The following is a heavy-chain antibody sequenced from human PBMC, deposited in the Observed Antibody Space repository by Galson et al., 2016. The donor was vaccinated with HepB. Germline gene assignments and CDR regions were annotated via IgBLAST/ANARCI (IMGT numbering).Heavy chain of an antibody. CDR1: GFTFSDYY. CDR3: VRDWDKYYDILTDNNWFDP. D-gene: IGHD3-9*01. V-gene: IGHV3-11*01. Sequence: SLRLSCAASGFTFSDYYMSWIRQSPGKGLEWVSYITNSGSAIYYADSVKGRFTISRDNAKNSLFLQMNSLRADDTGVYYCVRDWDKYYDILTDNNWFDPWGQGTLVTVSS. CDR2: ITNSGSAI. J-gene: IGHJ5*02.